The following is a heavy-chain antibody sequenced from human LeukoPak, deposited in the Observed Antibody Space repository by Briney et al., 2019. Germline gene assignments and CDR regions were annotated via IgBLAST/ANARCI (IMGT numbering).Heavy chain of an antibody. D-gene: IGHD2-2*01. CDR2: ISAYNGNT. CDR1: GYTFTSYG. J-gene: IGHJ4*02. CDR3: ARVGAYCSSSSCFDY. Sequence: ASVKVSCKTSGYTFTSYGISWVRQAPGQGHEWMGWISAYNGNTDYAQNLQDRVTMTTDTSTSTAYMELRSLRSDDTAVYYCARVGAYCSSSSCFDYWDQGTLVTVSS. V-gene: IGHV1-18*01.